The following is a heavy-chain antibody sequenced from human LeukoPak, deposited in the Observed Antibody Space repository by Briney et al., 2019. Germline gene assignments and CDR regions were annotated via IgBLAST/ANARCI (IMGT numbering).Heavy chain of an antibody. V-gene: IGHV3-48*04. CDR1: GFTFSSYS. D-gene: IGHD4-17*01. CDR3: ARGIATVTTSWGNWFDP. J-gene: IGHJ5*02. Sequence: GGSLRLSCAASGFTFSSYSMNWVRQAPGKGLEWISYITSSSSTTYYADSVRDRFTISRDNAKNSLYLQMNSLRAEDTAVYYCARGIATVTTSWGNWFDPWGQGTLVTVSS. CDR2: ITSSSSTT.